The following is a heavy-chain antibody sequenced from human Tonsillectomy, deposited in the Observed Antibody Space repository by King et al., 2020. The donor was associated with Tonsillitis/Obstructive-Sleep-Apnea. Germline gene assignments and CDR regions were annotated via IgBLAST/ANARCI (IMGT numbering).Heavy chain of an antibody. Sequence: VQLVESGGGLVQPGGSLRLSCAASGFTFSSYWMSWVRQAPGKGLEWVANINQGGAEKYFVDSVKGRFTISRDNAKNSLYLQMNSLRAEDTAMYYCARTGLAVPNDYWGQGTLVTVSS. V-gene: IGHV3-7*01. CDR2: INQGGAEK. D-gene: IGHD6-19*01. CDR3: ARTGLAVPNDY. J-gene: IGHJ4*02. CDR1: GFTFSSYW.